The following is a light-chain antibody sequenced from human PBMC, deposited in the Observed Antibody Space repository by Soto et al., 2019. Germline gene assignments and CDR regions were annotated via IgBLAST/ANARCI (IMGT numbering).Light chain of an antibody. CDR2: WAS. CDR1: PSVLYSSTNKNY. CDR3: QQYYSTPRT. J-gene: IGKJ4*01. V-gene: IGKV4-1*01. Sequence: DIVMTQSQDSLAVSLGERATINCKSSPSVLYSSTNKNYLSWYPQKPVQPPKLLIDWASTRESGVPDRFSGSGSGTDLTLTISSLQAEDVAVYYCQQYYSTPRTFGGGSKGEIK.